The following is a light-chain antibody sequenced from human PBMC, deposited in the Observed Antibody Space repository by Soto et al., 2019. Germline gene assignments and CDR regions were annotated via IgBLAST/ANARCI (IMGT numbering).Light chain of an antibody. CDR3: CSSVGGPNWV. J-gene: IGLJ3*02. V-gene: IGLV2-23*02. Sequence: QSALTQPASVSGSPGQSITISCTGTSSDVGSYDHVSWYQQRPGKAPTLMIYEVNKRPSGISNRFSGSKSANTASLTISGLQAEDEGDYYCCSSVGGPNWVFGGGTKLTVL. CDR1: SSDVGSYDH. CDR2: EVN.